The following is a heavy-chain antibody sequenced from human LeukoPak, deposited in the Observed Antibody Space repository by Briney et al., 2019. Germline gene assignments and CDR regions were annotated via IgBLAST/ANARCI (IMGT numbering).Heavy chain of an antibody. V-gene: IGHV1-69*05. CDR2: IIPIFGTA. D-gene: IGHD4-23*01. CDR1: GGTFSSYA. Sequence: ASVKVSCKASGGTFSSYAISWVRQAPGQGLEWMGGIIPIFGTANYAQKFQGRVTITTDESTSTAYMELSSLRSEDTAVYYCAREWGYGGNLMDYWGQGTLVTVSS. J-gene: IGHJ4*02. CDR3: AREWGYGGNLMDY.